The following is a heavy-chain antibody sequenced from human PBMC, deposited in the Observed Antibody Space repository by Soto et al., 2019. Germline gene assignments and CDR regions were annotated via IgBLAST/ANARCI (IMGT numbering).Heavy chain of an antibody. CDR2: IYYSGST. D-gene: IGHD6-6*01. V-gene: IGHV4-30-4*01. Sequence: SETLSLTCTVSGGSISSGDYYWSWIRQPPGKGLEWIGYIYYSGSTYYNQSLKSRVTISVDTSKNQFSLKLSSVTAADTAVYYCARDLGFDGYSSSPGYFDYWGQGTLVTVSS. J-gene: IGHJ4*02. CDR1: GGSISSGDYY. CDR3: ARDLGFDGYSSSPGYFDY.